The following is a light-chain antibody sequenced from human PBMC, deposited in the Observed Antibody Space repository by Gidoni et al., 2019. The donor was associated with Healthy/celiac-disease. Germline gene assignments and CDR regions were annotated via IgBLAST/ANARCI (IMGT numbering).Light chain of an antibody. CDR2: AAS. CDR1: QSISSY. Sequence: DIQMTQSPSSLSASVGDRVTITCRASQSISSYLNWYQQKPGKAPKLLIYAASRLQSGVPSRFSGSGSGTDFTLTISSLQPEDFATYYCQQSDSTTLTFGGGTKVEIK. CDR3: QQSDSTTLT. J-gene: IGKJ4*01. V-gene: IGKV1-39*01.